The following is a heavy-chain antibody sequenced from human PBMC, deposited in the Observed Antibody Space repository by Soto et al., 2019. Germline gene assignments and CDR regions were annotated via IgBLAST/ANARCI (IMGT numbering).Heavy chain of an antibody. V-gene: IGHV4-39*01. CDR2: IKYSGTT. CDR3: ARHDGFSSGWIIDY. J-gene: IGHJ4*01. D-gene: IGHD6-19*01. CDR1: GGSISSSGCH. Sequence: TETLSLTCTVSGGSISSSGCHWGWIRQPPGKGLEWIASIKYSGTTFYNPSLKSRVTLSVDTSNNQFSLKLRSVTAADTAVYYCARHDGFSSGWIIDYWGHGTLVTVSS.